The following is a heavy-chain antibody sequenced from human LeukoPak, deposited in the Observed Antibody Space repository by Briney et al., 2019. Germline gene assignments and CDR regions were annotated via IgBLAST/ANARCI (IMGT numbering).Heavy chain of an antibody. CDR1: GGSISSSSYY. J-gene: IGHJ5*02. V-gene: IGHV4-39*07. CDR3: ARDRSVNYYGSGSYYLWFDP. CDR2: IYYSGST. D-gene: IGHD3-10*01. Sequence: SETLSLTCTVSGGSISSSSYYWGWIRQPPGKGLEWIGSIYYSGSTYYNPSLKSRVTISVDTSKNQVSLKLSSVTAADTAVYYCARDRSVNYYGSGSYYLWFDPWGQGTLVTVSS.